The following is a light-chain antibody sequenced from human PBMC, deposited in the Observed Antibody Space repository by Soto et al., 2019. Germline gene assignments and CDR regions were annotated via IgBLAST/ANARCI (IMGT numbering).Light chain of an antibody. CDR2: GAS. CDR3: QKYNSGPFT. V-gene: IGKV1-27*01. J-gene: IGKJ3*01. Sequence: DIQMTQSPSSLSASVGDRVTISCRASETIATYLNWYQQKPGRVPEVLIYGASRLQRGVPSRFTGSGYGINFTLTISSLQPEDVATYYCQKYNSGPFTFGPGTKVDIK. CDR1: ETIATY.